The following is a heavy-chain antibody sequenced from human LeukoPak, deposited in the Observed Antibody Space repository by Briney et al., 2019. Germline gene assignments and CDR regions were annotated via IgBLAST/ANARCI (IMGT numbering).Heavy chain of an antibody. CDR3: ARARFETTVTALIRKKNYYYYYMDV. J-gene: IGHJ6*03. V-gene: IGHV3-7*01. Sequence: PGGSLRLSCAASGFTLSSYWMSWVHQAPGKGLEWVANIKEDGGEKYYVDSVKGRFTISRDNARNSLYLQMNSLRVEDTAVYYCARARFETTVTALIRKKNYYYYYMDVWGKGTTVTVSS. D-gene: IGHD4-17*01. CDR1: GFTLSSYW. CDR2: IKEDGGEK.